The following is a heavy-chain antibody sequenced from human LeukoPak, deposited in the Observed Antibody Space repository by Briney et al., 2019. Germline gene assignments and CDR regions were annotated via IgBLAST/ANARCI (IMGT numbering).Heavy chain of an antibody. V-gene: IGHV3-30-3*01. CDR2: ISYDGSNK. CDR1: GFTFSSYA. J-gene: IGHJ4*02. D-gene: IGHD6-13*01. CDR3: ARDPQRYSSSWSLDY. Sequence: GGSLRLSCAASGFTFSSYAMHWVRQAPGKGLEWVAVISYDGSNKYYADSVKGRFTISRDNSKNTLYLQMSSLRAEDTAVYYCARDPQRYSSSWSLDYWGQGTLVTVSS.